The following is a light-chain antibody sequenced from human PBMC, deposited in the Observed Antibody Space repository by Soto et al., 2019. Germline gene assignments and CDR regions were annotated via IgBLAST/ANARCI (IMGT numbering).Light chain of an antibody. Sequence: EVVLTQSPGTLSLSPGERATLSCRASQNIRGNELAWYQQKPGQAPRLLIYRGSSRATGIPDRFSGRGSGRDFTLTISRLEPEDFAVSYCQDYGTSAPWTFGQGTKVEIK. J-gene: IGKJ1*01. CDR2: RGS. CDR1: QNIRGNE. V-gene: IGKV3-20*01. CDR3: QDYGTSAPWT.